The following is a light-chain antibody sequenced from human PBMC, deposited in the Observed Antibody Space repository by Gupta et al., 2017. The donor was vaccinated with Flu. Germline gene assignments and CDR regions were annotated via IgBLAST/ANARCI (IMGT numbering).Light chain of an antibody. CDR2: EGS. J-gene: IGKJ4*01. Sequence: PSFLSASVGDRVTITCQASQDVSKYLHWYQGKSGKAPKLLIYEGSNVETGVPSRFSGSRSVTDFIFTISSLQPADFATYYCQQDATLPLTCGRGTKVDI. V-gene: IGKV1-33*01. CDR1: QDVSKY. CDR3: QQDATLPLT.